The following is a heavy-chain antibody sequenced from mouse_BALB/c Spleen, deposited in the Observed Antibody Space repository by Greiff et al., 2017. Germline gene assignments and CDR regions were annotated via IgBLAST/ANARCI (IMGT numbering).Heavy chain of an antibody. J-gene: IGHJ3*01. CDR2: IYPGNSDT. D-gene: IGHD2-1*01. CDR3: ARGNPAWFAY. V-gene: IGHV1-5*01. CDR1: GYTFTSYW. Sequence: VQLQQSGTVLARPGASVKMTCKASGYTFTSYWMHWVKQRPGQGLEWIGAIYPGNSDTSYNQKFKGKAKLTAVTSTSTAYMQLSSPTSEDSAVYYCARGNPAWFAYWGQGTLVTVSA.